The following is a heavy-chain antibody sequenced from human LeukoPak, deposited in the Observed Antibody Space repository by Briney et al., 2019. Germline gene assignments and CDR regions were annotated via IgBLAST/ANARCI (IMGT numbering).Heavy chain of an antibody. CDR3: ARGPGHYYDSSGYYDAFDI. V-gene: IGHV1-8*01. D-gene: IGHD3-22*01. CDR1: GYTFTSYD. CDR2: MNPNSGNT. J-gene: IGHJ3*02. Sequence: GASVKVSFKASGYTFTSYDINWVRQATGQGLEWMGWMNPNSGNTGYAQKFQGRVTMTRNTSISTAYMELSSLRSEDTAVYYCARGPGHYYDSSGYYDAFDIWGQGTMVTVSS.